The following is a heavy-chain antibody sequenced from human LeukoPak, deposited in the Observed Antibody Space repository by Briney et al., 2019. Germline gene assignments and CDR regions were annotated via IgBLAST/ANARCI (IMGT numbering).Heavy chain of an antibody. J-gene: IGHJ5*02. Sequence: SVKVSCKASGGTFSSYAISWVRQAPGQGLEWMGRIIPILGIANYAQKFQGRVTITADKSTSTAYMELSSLRSEDTAAYYCARTGFGDNWFDPWGQGTLVTVSS. CDR1: GGTFSSYA. CDR3: ARTGFGDNWFDP. V-gene: IGHV1-69*04. CDR2: IIPILGIA. D-gene: IGHD3-10*01.